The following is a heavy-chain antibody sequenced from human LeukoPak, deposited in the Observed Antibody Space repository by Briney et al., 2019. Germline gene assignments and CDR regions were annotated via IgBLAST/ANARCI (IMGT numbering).Heavy chain of an antibody. CDR1: GFTFSSYW. Sequence: GGSLRLSCAASGFTFSSYWMHWVRQASGKGLVCVSRINSDGSSITYADSVKGRFTISRDNAKNTLYLQMNSLRVEGTAVYYCAREGRVSGYDFDCWGQGTLVTVSS. V-gene: IGHV3-74*03. CDR2: INSDGSSI. CDR3: AREGRVSGYDFDC. D-gene: IGHD5-12*01. J-gene: IGHJ4*02.